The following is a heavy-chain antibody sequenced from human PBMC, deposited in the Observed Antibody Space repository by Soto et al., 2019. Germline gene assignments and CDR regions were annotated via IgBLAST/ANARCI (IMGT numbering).Heavy chain of an antibody. Sequence: EVQLVESGGGFVNPGGSLRLSCAASGVIFRNLWMAWIRQSPGKGLEWVGRIKSNPDGGTTDYAAPVKDRFTILRDDSKDTLYLQMSSLKTEDTAVYYCTTDRPFSFGGVVTTWGQGTKVTVSS. V-gene: IGHV3-15*01. CDR2: IKSNPDGGTT. D-gene: IGHD3-16*01. J-gene: IGHJ3*01. CDR3: TTDRPFSFGGVVTT. CDR1: GVIFRNLW.